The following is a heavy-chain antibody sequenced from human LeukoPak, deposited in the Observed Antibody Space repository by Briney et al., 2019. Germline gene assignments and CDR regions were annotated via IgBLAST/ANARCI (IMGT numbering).Heavy chain of an antibody. D-gene: IGHD3-9*01. CDR1: GGSISSYY. J-gene: IGHJ6*02. CDR2: IYYSGST. CDR3: ARSNRNYDILTGYYGEVYGMDV. V-gene: IGHV4-59*08. Sequence: SETLSLTCTVPGGSISSYYWSWIRQPPGKGLEWIGYIYYSGSTNYNPSLKSRVTISVDTSKNQFSLKLSSVTAADTAVYYCARSNRNYDILTGYYGEVYGMDVWGQGTTVTVSS.